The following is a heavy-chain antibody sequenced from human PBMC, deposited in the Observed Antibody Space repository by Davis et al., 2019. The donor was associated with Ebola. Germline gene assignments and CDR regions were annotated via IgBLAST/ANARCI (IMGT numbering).Heavy chain of an antibody. D-gene: IGHD5-18*01. Sequence: SETLSLTCTVSGGSISSYYWSWTRQPPGKGLEWIGEINHSGSTTYNPSLKSRVTISVDTSKNQFSLKLSSVTAADTAVYYCARGRRYSYGPPRYWGQGTLVTVSS. CDR3: ARGRRYSYGPPRY. CDR1: GGSISSYY. V-gene: IGHV4-34*01. J-gene: IGHJ4*02. CDR2: INHSGST.